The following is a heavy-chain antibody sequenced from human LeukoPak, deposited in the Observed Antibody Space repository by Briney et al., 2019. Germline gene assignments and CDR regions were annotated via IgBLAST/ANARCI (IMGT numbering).Heavy chain of an antibody. CDR3: ARGQWLPVFDF. Sequence: SETLSLTCTVSGGSISSYYWSWIRQPPGKGLEWIGYFYHSASTNYNPSLKSRVTISVDTSKNHFSLKLSSVTAADTAVYYCARGQWLPVFDFWGQGTLVTVSS. CDR1: GGSISSYY. D-gene: IGHD3-22*01. CDR2: FYHSAST. J-gene: IGHJ4*02. V-gene: IGHV4-59*01.